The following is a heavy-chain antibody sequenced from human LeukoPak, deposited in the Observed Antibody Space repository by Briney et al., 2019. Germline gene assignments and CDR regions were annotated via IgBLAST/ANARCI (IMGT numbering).Heavy chain of an antibody. Sequence: HSQTLSLTCTVSGGSISSGDYYWSWIRQPPGKGLEWIGYIYYSGSTYYNPSLKSRVTISVDTSKNQFSLKLSSVTAADTAVYYCARGGHLDDFWSGYYFYWGREPWSPSPQ. D-gene: IGHD3-3*01. V-gene: IGHV4-30-4*08. J-gene: IGHJ4*02. CDR2: IYYSGST. CDR3: ARGGHLDDFWSGYYFY. CDR1: GGSISSGDYY.